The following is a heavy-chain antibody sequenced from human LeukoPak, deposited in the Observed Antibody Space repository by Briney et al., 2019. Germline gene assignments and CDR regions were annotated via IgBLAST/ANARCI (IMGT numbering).Heavy chain of an antibody. J-gene: IGHJ4*02. D-gene: IGHD3-10*01. CDR3: TSVGFGPYYFDN. CDR1: GFTFSSYW. CDR2: VKSKTDGGTT. Sequence: PGGSLRLSCAASGFTFSSYWMSWVRQAPGKGLEWVGRVKSKTDGGTTDYAAPVKGRFTISRDDSKNTLYLQMNSLKTEDTAVYYCTSVGFGPYYFDNWGQGSLVTVPS. V-gene: IGHV3-15*01.